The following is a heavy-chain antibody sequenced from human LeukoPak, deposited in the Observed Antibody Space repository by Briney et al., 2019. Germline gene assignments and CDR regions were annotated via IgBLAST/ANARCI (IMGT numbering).Heavy chain of an antibody. J-gene: IGHJ4*02. Sequence: GGSLRLSCAASGFTFSSYSMNWVRQAPGKGLEWVSSISSSSSYIYYADSVKGRFTISRDNAKSSLYLQMNSLRAEDTAVYYCAREDRSWYYDFWSGPRDFDYWGQGTLVTVSS. CDR2: ISSSSSYI. V-gene: IGHV3-21*01. CDR1: GFTFSSYS. CDR3: AREDRSWYYDFWSGPRDFDY. D-gene: IGHD3-3*01.